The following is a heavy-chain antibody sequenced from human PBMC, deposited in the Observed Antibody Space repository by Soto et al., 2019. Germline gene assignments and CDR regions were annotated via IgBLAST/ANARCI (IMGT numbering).Heavy chain of an antibody. D-gene: IGHD1-26*01. CDR3: ARHRHPRGTVGATSPLDP. CDR2: HYSGGGT. Sequence: GGSLRLSCAISGFSVSSNYLSWVRQAPGKGLEWVSVHYSGGGTYYADSVQGRFTIPRDKSNNTLYLQMRRVRAEDTAVYFCARHRHPRGTVGATSPLDPWGQGTQVTVSS. J-gene: IGHJ5*02. V-gene: IGHV3-53*01. CDR1: GFSVSSNY.